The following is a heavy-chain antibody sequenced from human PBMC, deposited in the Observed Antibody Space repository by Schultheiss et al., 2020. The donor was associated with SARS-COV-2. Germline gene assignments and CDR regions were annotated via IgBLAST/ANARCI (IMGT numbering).Heavy chain of an antibody. V-gene: IGHV4-39*07. CDR2: INHSGST. Sequence: SETLSLTCTVSGGSISSSSYYWGWIRQPPGKGLEWIGEINHSGSTNYNPSLKSRVTISVDTSKNQFSLKLSSVTAADTAVYYCARVPIRRYYDTSGFYFHSLRDAFDIWGQGTMVTVSS. CDR3: ARVPIRRYYDTSGFYFHSLRDAFDI. CDR1: GGSISSSSYY. D-gene: IGHD3-22*01. J-gene: IGHJ3*02.